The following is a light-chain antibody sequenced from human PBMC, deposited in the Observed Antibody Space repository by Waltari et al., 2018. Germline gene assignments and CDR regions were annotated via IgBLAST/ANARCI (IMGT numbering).Light chain of an antibody. CDR2: TTN. V-gene: IGLV7-43*01. J-gene: IGLJ3*02. CDR1: AGAVNSGYY. Sequence: QTVVTQAPSLTASPGGTVTLTCASSAGAVNSGYYPNWFQQKPGQAPRALIYTTNNKHSWTPARFSGSLLGDKAALTLSGVQPEDEAEYYCLVYYGGAWVFGGGTKLTVL. CDR3: LVYYGGAWV.